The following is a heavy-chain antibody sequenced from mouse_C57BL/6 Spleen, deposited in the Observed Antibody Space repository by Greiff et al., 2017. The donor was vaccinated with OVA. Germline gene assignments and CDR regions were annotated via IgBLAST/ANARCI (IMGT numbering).Heavy chain of an antibody. Sequence: EVQLVESGPGLVKPSQSLSLTCSVTGYSITSGYYWNWIRQFPGNKLEWMGYISYDGSNNYNPSLKNRISITRDTSKNQFFLKLNSVTTEDTATYYCASGDSSYSYYAMDYWGQGTSVTVSS. D-gene: IGHD1-1*01. J-gene: IGHJ4*01. CDR2: ISYDGSN. CDR3: ASGDSSYSYYAMDY. V-gene: IGHV3-6*01. CDR1: GYSITSGYY.